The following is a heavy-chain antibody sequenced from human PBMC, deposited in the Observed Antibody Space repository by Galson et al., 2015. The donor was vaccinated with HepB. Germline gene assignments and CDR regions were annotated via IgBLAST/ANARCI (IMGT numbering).Heavy chain of an antibody. CDR3: AKESSETPVSDY. Sequence: SLRLSCAASGFTFSSYGMHRVRQAPGKGLEWVAVISYDGSNKYYADSVKGRFTISRDNSKNTLYLQMNSLRAEDTAVYYCAKESSETPVSDYWGQGTLVTVSS. CDR2: ISYDGSNK. V-gene: IGHV3-30*18. D-gene: IGHD6-19*01. J-gene: IGHJ4*02. CDR1: GFTFSSYG.